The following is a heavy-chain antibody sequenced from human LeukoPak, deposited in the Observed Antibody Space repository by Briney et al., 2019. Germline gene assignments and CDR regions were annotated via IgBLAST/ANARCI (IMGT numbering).Heavy chain of an antibody. CDR1: EGPFTTSA. Sequence: PGNPCYYPFEGPFTTSAISIWPGAPRLERGCLGRSIPILGIANYAQKFPGRVTITADKSMSTDYMELSRLRSEDTAVYYCARDSKRSGSESVSYYYYGMDVWGQGTTVTVSS. D-gene: IGHD1-26*01. J-gene: IGHJ6*02. CDR2: SIPILGIA. V-gene: IGHV1-69*04. CDR3: ARDSKRSGSESVSYYYYGMDV.